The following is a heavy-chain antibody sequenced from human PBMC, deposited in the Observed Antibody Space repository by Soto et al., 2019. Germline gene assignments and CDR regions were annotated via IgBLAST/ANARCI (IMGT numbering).Heavy chain of an antibody. CDR2: ISHSEGS. J-gene: IGHJ6*02. V-gene: IGHV4-4*02. CDR1: GGSISSTKW. Sequence: QVQLQESGPGLVKPSGTLALTCAVSGGSISSTKWWPWVRQPPRKGLEWIADISHSEGSNYNPSLKSRVAMSLDNSKNPFSLRLSSVTAADTAVYSCATQTISYTWDVWGQGTTVTVS. CDR3: ATQTISYTWDV. D-gene: IGHD4-4*01.